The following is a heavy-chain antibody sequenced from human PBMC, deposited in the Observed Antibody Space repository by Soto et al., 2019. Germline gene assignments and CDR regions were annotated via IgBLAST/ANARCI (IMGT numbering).Heavy chain of an antibody. CDR2: IYYRGSA. J-gene: IGHJ2*01. V-gene: IGHV4-39*01. Sequence: QLQLQESGPGLVKPSETLSLTCTVSGGSISSSSYYWGWIRQPPGKGLKWIGSIYYRGSAYYNPSLKSRVTISVDTSKNQCSRKLSSVTAADTAVYYCARINGYFDLWGRGTLVTVSS. CDR1: GGSISSSSYY. CDR3: ARINGYFDL. D-gene: IGHD3-16*01.